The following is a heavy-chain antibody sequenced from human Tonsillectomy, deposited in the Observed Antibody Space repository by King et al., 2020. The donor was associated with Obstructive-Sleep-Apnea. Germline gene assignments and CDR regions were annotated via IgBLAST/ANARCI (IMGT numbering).Heavy chain of an antibody. D-gene: IGHD4-11*01. CDR1: GGSIRSYY. CDR3: ARGGEDDYTNYYFDW. CDR2: IYYSGSI. V-gene: IGHV4-59*01. Sequence: QLQESGPGLVKPSETLSLTCTVSGGSIRSYYWSWIRQPPGKGLEWIGYIYYSGSINYNPSLKSRVTISVDTSKNQFSLKLSSVTAADTAVYYYARGGEDDYTNYYFDWWGQGTLVTVSS. J-gene: IGHJ4*02.